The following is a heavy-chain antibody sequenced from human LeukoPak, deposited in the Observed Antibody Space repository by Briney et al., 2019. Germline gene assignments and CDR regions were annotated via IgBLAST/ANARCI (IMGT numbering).Heavy chain of an antibody. V-gene: IGHV4-34*01. Sequence: PSETLSLTCAVYGGSFSGYYWSWIRQPPGKGLEWIGEINHSGSTNYNPSLKSRVTISVDTSKNQFSLKLSSVTAADTAVYYCLYYDSSEGLDYWGQGTLVTVSS. D-gene: IGHD3-22*01. J-gene: IGHJ4*02. CDR1: GGSFSGYY. CDR3: LYYDSSEGLDY. CDR2: INHSGST.